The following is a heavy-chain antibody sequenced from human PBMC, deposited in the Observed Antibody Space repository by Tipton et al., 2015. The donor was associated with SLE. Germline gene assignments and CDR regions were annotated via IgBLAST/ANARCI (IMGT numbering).Heavy chain of an antibody. V-gene: IGHV3-30*18. J-gene: IGHJ3*02. CDR1: GFTFSSYG. CDR3: AKDYGDSRGAFDI. CDR2: IWYDGSNK. D-gene: IGHD4-17*01. Sequence: SLRLSCAASGFTFSSYGMHWVRQAPGKGLEWVAVIWYDGSNKYYADSVKGRFTISRDNSKNTLYLQMNSLRAEDTAVYYCAKDYGDSRGAFDIWGQGTMVTVSS.